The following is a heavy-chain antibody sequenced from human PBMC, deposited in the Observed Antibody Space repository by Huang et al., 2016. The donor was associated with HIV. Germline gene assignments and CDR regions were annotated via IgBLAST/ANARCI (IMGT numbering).Heavy chain of an antibody. CDR1: GGTFSKYA. CDR2: IIPMLGTP. CDR3: ARGQLGSYGDYDVLY. J-gene: IGHJ4*02. D-gene: IGHD4-17*01. V-gene: IGHV1-69*12. Sequence: QVQLVQSGAEVKTPGSSVKVSCKASGGTFSKYAISWGRQAPGQGLEWMGGIIPMLGTPNYARKFQGRVTITADDSTSTTYVEVSSLRSEDTALYYCARGQLGSYGDYDVLYWGQGTLVTVSS.